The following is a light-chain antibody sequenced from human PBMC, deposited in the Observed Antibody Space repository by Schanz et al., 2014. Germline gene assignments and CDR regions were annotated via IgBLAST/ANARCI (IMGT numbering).Light chain of an antibody. CDR2: EVS. CDR3: SSYIRSNTLTV. V-gene: IGLV2-14*02. CDR1: SSDVGSYNL. Sequence: QSALTQPRSVSGSPGQSITISCTGTSSDVGSYNLVSWYQQYPGKAPKLIIYEVSERPSGDPNRFSGSKSDNTASLTISGLQAEDEAYYHCSSYIRSNTLTVFGGGTKLTVL. J-gene: IGLJ3*02.